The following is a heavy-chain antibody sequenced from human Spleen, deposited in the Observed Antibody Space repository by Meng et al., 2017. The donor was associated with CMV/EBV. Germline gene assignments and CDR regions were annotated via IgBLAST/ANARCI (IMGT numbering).Heavy chain of an antibody. CDR1: GGSFSGYY. J-gene: IGHJ4*02. CDR2: INHSGST. CDR3: ARSEGGYYYDSSGYWP. Sequence: SETLSLTCAVYGGSFSGYYWSWIRQPPGKGLEWIGEINHSGSTNYNPSLKSRVAISLDKSKNQFSVKLSSVTAADTAVYYCARSEGGYYYDSSGYWPWGQGTLVTVSS. V-gene: IGHV4-34*01. D-gene: IGHD3-22*01.